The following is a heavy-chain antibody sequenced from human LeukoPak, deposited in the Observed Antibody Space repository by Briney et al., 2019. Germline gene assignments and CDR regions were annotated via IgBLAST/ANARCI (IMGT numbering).Heavy chain of an antibody. D-gene: IGHD2-15*01. CDR2: IYYTGTT. CDR1: GGSISGSSYY. Sequence: KPSETLSLVCTLSGGSISGSSYYWGWIRQPPGMGLEWIGSIYYTGTTYYNPSLKSRVTISVDTSKNQFLLRLSSVTAADTAVYYCARHLDVTATNFNWFDPWGQGTLVTVSS. V-gene: IGHV4-39*01. J-gene: IGHJ5*02. CDR3: ARHLDVTATNFNWFDP.